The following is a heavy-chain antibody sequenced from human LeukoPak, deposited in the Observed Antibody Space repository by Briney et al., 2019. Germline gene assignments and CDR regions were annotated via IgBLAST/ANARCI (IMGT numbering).Heavy chain of an antibody. V-gene: IGHV3-23*01. D-gene: IGHD3-10*01. J-gene: IGHJ4*02. CDR3: TRDALFGSGRTHLDF. Sequence: QPGGSLRLSCVASGFTFSNYGMSWVRQAPGKGLEWVAGIGDSGVITYYADSVKGRFTISRDNAKNSLSLQMNSLNVDDTGVYFCTRDALFGSGRTHLDFWSQGTLVSVSS. CDR1: GFTFSNYG. CDR2: IGDSGVIT.